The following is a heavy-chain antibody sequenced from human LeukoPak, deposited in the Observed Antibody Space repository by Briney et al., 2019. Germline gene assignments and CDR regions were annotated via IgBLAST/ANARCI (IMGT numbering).Heavy chain of an antibody. CDR2: ISGSGGSI. CDR3: AKVWGSYSTGYFDY. Sequence: SGGSLRLSCAASRFTFSSYAMNWVRQAPGKGLEWVSAISGSGGSIYYTDSVKGRFTISRDNSKNTLFLQMNSLRAEDTAAYYCAKVWGSYSTGYFDYWGQGTLVTVSS. V-gene: IGHV3-23*01. CDR1: RFTFSSYA. D-gene: IGHD1-26*01. J-gene: IGHJ4*02.